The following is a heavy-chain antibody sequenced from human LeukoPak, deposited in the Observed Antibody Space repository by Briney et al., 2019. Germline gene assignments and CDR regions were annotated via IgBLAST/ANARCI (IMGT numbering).Heavy chain of an antibody. CDR3: ASRASCSGGSCYMFDY. CDR2: INPSSGST. V-gene: IGHV1-46*01. D-gene: IGHD2-15*01. J-gene: IGHJ4*02. CDR1: GYSLTTYY. Sequence: ASVKVSCKASGYSLTTYYIHWVRQAPGQGLEWIGIINPSSGSTSYAQKFQGRVTMTRDTSTSTVYMELSSLRSEDTAVYYCASRASCSGGSCYMFDYWAREPWSPSPQ.